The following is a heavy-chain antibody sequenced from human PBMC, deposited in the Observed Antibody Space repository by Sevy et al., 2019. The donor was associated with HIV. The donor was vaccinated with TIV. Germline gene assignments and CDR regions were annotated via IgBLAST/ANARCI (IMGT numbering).Heavy chain of an antibody. CDR1: GDSISSSF. V-gene: IGHV4-59*01. Sequence: SETLSLTCTVSGDSISSSFWSWIRQPPGKGLEWIGYISHSGRTNYSPSLKSRVTISVDTSKNQFSLKVNSVTAADTAVYYCTRDFYDNRPRGFDPWGQGILVTVSS. CDR3: TRDFYDNRPRGFDP. D-gene: IGHD3-22*01. J-gene: IGHJ5*02. CDR2: ISHSGRT.